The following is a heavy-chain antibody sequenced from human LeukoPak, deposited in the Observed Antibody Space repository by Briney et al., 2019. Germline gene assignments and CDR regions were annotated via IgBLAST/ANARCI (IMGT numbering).Heavy chain of an antibody. Sequence: PSETLSLTCTVSGGSISSSSYYWGWIRQPPGKGLEWIGSIYYSGSTYYNPSLKSRVTISVDTSKNQFSLKLSSVTAADTAVYYCARGTRGRSAFDIWGQGTMVTVSS. CDR1: GGSISSSSYY. J-gene: IGHJ3*02. CDR2: IYYSGST. D-gene: IGHD3-16*01. CDR3: ARGTRGRSAFDI. V-gene: IGHV4-39*07.